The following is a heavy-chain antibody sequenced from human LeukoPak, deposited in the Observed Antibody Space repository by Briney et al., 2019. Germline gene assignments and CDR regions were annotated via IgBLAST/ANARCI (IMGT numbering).Heavy chain of an antibody. V-gene: IGHV1-3*01. D-gene: IGHD6-19*01. CDR1: GYTFTSYA. CDR3: ARALAVAGTTHFDY. J-gene: IGHJ4*02. CDR2: INAGNGNT. Sequence: ASVKVSCKASGYTFTSYAMHWVRQAPGQRLEWMGWINAGNGNTKYSQKFQGRVTMTRDTSTSTVYMELSSLRSEDTAVYYCARALAVAGTTHFDYWGQGTLVTVSS.